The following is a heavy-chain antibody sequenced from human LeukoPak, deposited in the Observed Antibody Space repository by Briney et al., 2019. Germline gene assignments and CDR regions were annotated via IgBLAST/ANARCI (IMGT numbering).Heavy chain of an antibody. CDR3: ARALPHLRCSSTSCYVYYFDY. D-gene: IGHD2-2*01. J-gene: IGHJ4*02. CDR1: GGSISSGGYY. CDR2: IYYSGSP. Sequence: SETLSLTCTVSGGSISSGGYYWSWIRQHPGKGLEWIGYIYYSGSPYYNPSLKSRVTISVDTSKNQSSLKLSSVTAADTAVYYCARALPHLRCSSTSCYVYYFDYWGQGTLVTVSS. V-gene: IGHV4-31*03.